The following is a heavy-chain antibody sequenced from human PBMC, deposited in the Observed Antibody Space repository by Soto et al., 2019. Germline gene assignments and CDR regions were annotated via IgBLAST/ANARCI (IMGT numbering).Heavy chain of an antibody. CDR2: ISGSGGST. J-gene: IGHJ4*02. Sequence: GGSLRLSCAASGFTFSSYAMSWVRQAPGKGLEWVSAISGSGGSTYYADSVKGRFTISRDNSKNTLYLQMNSLRAEDTAVYYCAKTFDGYSYGYYFDYWGQGTLVTVSS. V-gene: IGHV3-23*01. CDR1: GFTFSSYA. D-gene: IGHD5-18*01. CDR3: AKTFDGYSYGYYFDY.